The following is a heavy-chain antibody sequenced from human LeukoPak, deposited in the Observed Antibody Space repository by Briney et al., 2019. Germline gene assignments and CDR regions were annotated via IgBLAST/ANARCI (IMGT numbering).Heavy chain of an antibody. V-gene: IGHV1-8*01. J-gene: IGHJ6*03. CDR1: GYTFTSYD. D-gene: IGHD6-6*01. CDR3: ARGLRIIGARRKKYYYYYMDV. Sequence: ASVKVSCKASGYTFTSYDINWVRQATGQGLEWMGWMNPNSGNTGYAQKFQGRVTMTRNTSISTAYMELSSLRSEDTAVYYCARGLRIIGARRKKYYYYYMDVWGKGTTVTVSS. CDR2: MNPNSGNT.